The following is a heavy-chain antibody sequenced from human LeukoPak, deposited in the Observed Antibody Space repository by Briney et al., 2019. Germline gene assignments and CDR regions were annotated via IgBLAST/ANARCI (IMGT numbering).Heavy chain of an antibody. CDR2: ISGTGVGT. J-gene: IGHJ4*02. CDR3: AKYYYGSGSYPDY. CDR1: GFTFSSYS. D-gene: IGHD3-10*01. Sequence: GGSLRLSCAASGFTFSSYSMNWVRQAPGKGLEWVSAISGTGVGTYYADSVKGRFTISRDNSKNTLYLQMNSLRAEDAAVYYCAKYYYGSGSYPDYWGQGTLVTVSS. V-gene: IGHV3-23*01.